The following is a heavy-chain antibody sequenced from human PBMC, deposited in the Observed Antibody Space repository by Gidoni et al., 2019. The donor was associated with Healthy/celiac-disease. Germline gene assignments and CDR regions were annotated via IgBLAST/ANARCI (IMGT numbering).Heavy chain of an antibody. CDR1: GGSFSGYY. J-gene: IGHJ3*02. V-gene: IGHV4-34*01. Sequence: QVQLQQWGAGLLKPSETLSLTCAVYGGSFSGYYWSWIRQPPGKGLEWIGEINHSGSTNYNPSLKSRVTISVDTSKNQFSLKLSSVTAADTAVYYCARGGYYYDSSGTDAFDIWGQGTMVTVSS. CDR2: INHSGST. D-gene: IGHD3-22*01. CDR3: ARGGYYYDSSGTDAFDI.